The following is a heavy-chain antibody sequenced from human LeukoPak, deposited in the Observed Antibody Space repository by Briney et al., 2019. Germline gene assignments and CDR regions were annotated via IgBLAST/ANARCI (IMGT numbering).Heavy chain of an antibody. Sequence: GGSLRLSCAASAFTFNFYAMSWVRQAPGKGLEWVSTISDSGDTTYYADSVKGRFTISRDNSKNTLYLQMNSLRAEDTAVYYCAKDVRGGDTATEPIDNWGQGTLVTVSS. J-gene: IGHJ4*02. CDR3: AKDVRGGDTATEPIDN. CDR1: AFTFNFYA. CDR2: ISDSGDTT. V-gene: IGHV3-23*01. D-gene: IGHD5-18*01.